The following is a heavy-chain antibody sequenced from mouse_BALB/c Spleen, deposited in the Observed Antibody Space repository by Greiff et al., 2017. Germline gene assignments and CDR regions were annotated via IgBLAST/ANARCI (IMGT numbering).Heavy chain of an antibody. CDR3: ARGDNWDDFDY. J-gene: IGHJ2*01. V-gene: IGHV1-54*01. CDR1: GYAFTNYL. Sequence: QVQLQQSGAELVRPGTSVKVSCKASGYAFTNYLIEWVKQRPGQGLEWIGVINPGSGGTNYNEKFKGKATLTADKSSSTAYMQLSSLTSDDSAVYFCARGDNWDDFDYWGQGTTLTVSS. CDR2: INPGSGGT. D-gene: IGHD4-1*01.